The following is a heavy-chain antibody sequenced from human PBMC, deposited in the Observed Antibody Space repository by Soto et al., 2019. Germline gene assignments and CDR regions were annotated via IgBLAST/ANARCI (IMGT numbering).Heavy chain of an antibody. V-gene: IGHV4-31*01. CDR1: GGSISSGGYY. D-gene: IGHD4-17*01. CDR2: IYYSGST. Sequence: QVQLQESGPGLVKPSQTLSLTCTVSGGSISSGGYYWSWIRQHPGKGLEWIGYIYYSGSTYYNPYLKRLVTISVNTSKNQFSLKLSSVTAADTAVYYCARGVYGDALDYWGQGTLVTVSS. J-gene: IGHJ4*02. CDR3: ARGVYGDALDY.